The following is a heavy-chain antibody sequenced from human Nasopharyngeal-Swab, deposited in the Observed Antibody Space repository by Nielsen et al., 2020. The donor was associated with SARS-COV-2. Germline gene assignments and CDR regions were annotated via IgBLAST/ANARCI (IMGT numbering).Heavy chain of an antibody. CDR1: GFTFSSYW. J-gene: IGHJ3*02. CDR3: VRVSGYSTSYDAFDI. Sequence: GESLKISCAASGFTFSSYWMHWVRQAPGKGLVWVSRINSDGSSTSYADSVKGRFTISRDNAKNSLYLQMNSLRAEDTAVYYCVRVSGYSTSYDAFDIWGQGTMVTVSS. D-gene: IGHD6-6*01. CDR2: INSDGSST. V-gene: IGHV3-74*01.